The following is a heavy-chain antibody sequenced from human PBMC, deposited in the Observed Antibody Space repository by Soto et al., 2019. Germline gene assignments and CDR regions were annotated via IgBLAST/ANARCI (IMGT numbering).Heavy chain of an antibody. V-gene: IGHV3-30-3*01. CDR2: ISYDGSNK. CDR3: ARPTVDYGDYDFDY. J-gene: IGHJ4*02. Sequence: GGSLRLSCAASGFTFSSYAMHWVRQAPGKGLEWVAVISYDGSNKYYADSVKGRFTISRDNSKNTLYLQMNSLRAEDTAVYYCARPTVDYGDYDFDYWGQGTLVTVSS. D-gene: IGHD4-17*01. CDR1: GFTFSSYA.